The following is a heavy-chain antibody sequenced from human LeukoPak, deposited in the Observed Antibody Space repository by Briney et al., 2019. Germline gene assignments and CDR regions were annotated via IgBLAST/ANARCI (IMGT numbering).Heavy chain of an antibody. CDR3: TRLVVLLPGDSSGHRIHAFDI. J-gene: IGHJ3*02. V-gene: IGHV3-73*01. Sequence: GGSLRLSCAASGFTFGGSAMHWVRQASGKGLEWVGRIRSKANSYATAYAASVKGRFTISRDDSKNTAYLQMNSLKTEDTAVYYCTRLVVLLPGDSSGHRIHAFDIWGQGTMVTVSS. CDR1: GFTFGGSA. D-gene: IGHD3-22*01. CDR2: IRSKANSYAT.